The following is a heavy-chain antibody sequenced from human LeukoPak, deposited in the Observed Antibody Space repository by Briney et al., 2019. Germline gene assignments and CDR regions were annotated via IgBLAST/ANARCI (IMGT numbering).Heavy chain of an antibody. CDR2: IYYTGST. J-gene: IGHJ4*02. CDR3: ARWRWSSSSSGVQRKYYFDY. V-gene: IGHV4-39*07. D-gene: IGHD6-13*01. CDR1: GGSISSSSYY. Sequence: SETLSLTCTVSGGSISSSSYYWGWIRQPPGKGLEWIGSIYYTGSTNYNPSLKSRVTISVDTSKNQFSLKLSSVTAADTAVYYCARWRWSSSSSGVQRKYYFDYWGQGTLVTVSS.